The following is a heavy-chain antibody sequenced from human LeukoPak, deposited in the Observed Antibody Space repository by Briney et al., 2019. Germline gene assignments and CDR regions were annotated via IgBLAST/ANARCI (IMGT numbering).Heavy chain of an antibody. V-gene: IGHV4-34*01. Sequence: PSETLSLTXAVYGGSFSVYYWSWIRQPPGKGLEWVGEINHSGSTNYNPSLKSRVTISVDTSKNQFSLKLSSVTAADTAVYYCSRGLSNSRRTLLGLDYWGQGTLVTVSS. J-gene: IGHJ4*02. CDR3: SRGLSNSRRTLLGLDY. D-gene: IGHD3-16*01. CDR1: GGSFSVYY. CDR2: INHSGST.